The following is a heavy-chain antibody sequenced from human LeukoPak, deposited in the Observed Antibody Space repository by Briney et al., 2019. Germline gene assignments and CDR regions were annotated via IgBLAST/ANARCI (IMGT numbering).Heavy chain of an antibody. V-gene: IGHV1-46*01. CDR1: GYTFTSYY. J-gene: IGHJ4*02. Sequence: ASVKVSCTASGYTFTSYYMHWVRQAPGQGLEWMGIINPSGGSTSYAQKFQGRVTMTRDTSTSTVYMELSSLRSEDTAVYYCATELGMRKDFDYWGQGTLVTVSS. D-gene: IGHD7-27*01. CDR3: ATELGMRKDFDY. CDR2: INPSGGST.